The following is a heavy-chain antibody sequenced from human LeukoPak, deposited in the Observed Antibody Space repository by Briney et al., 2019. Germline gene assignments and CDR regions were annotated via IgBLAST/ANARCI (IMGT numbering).Heavy chain of an antibody. D-gene: IGHD3-9*01. CDR2: ISGSGGST. J-gene: IGHJ4*02. Sequence: GGSLRLSCAASGFSVSNNYMTWVRQAPGKGLEWVSAISGSGGSTYYADSVKGRFTISRDNSKNTLYLQMNSLRAEDTAVYYCAKGNVLRYFDWSSPYFDYWGQGTLVTVSS. CDR3: AKGNVLRYFDWSSPYFDY. CDR1: GFSVSNNY. V-gene: IGHV3-23*01.